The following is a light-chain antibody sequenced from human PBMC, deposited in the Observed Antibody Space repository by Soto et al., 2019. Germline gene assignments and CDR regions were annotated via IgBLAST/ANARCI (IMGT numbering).Light chain of an antibody. V-gene: IGKV3-11*01. Sequence: EIVLTQSPATLSLSPGERATLSCRASQSVSSYLAWYQQKPGQAPRLLTYDASNRATGIPARFSGSGSGTDFTLTINSLEPEDFAVYYCQQRSNWPSFGGGTKVEIK. CDR2: DAS. CDR1: QSVSSY. CDR3: QQRSNWPS. J-gene: IGKJ4*01.